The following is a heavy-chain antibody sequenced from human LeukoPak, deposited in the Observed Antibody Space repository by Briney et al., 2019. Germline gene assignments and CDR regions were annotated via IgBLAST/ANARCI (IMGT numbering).Heavy chain of an antibody. CDR1: GFTFSSYA. D-gene: IGHD2-2*01. Sequence: GGSLRLSCAASGFTFSSYAMSWVRQAPGKGLEWVSAISGSGGSTYYAQYVKGRLTISRDNSKNTLYMQMNSLRAEDTAVYYCAKQVVPAAMLDYWGQGTLVTVSS. J-gene: IGHJ4*02. CDR3: AKQVVPAAMLDY. V-gene: IGHV3-23*01. CDR2: ISGSGGST.